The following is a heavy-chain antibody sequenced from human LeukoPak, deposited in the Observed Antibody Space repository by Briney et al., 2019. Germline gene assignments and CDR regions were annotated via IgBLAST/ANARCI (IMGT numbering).Heavy chain of an antibody. Sequence: PGGSLRLSCAASGFTFSNAWMSWVRQAPGKGLEGVGRIKSKTDGGTTDYAAPVKGRFTISRDDSKNTLYLQMNSLKTEDTAVYYCTTGTYDSSGYQFDYWGQGTLVTVSS. CDR2: IKSKTDGGTT. D-gene: IGHD3-22*01. V-gene: IGHV3-15*01. J-gene: IGHJ4*02. CDR3: TTGTYDSSGYQFDY. CDR1: GFTFSNAW.